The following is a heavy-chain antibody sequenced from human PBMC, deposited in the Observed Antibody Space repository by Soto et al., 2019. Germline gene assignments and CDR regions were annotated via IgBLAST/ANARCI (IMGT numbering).Heavy chain of an antibody. D-gene: IGHD6-13*01. J-gene: IGHJ6*03. Sequence: QGQLQESGPGLVKPSETLSLTCTVSGGSISSYYWSWLRQPPGKGLEWIGYIYDSGSTHYNPSLKSRVTISGDPSKNQFSLKLRSVTAADTAVYYCARQGIAAAGRSLFYYYYMDVWGKGTTVTVSS. CDR2: IYDSGST. V-gene: IGHV4-59*08. CDR3: ARQGIAAAGRSLFYYYYMDV. CDR1: GGSISSYY.